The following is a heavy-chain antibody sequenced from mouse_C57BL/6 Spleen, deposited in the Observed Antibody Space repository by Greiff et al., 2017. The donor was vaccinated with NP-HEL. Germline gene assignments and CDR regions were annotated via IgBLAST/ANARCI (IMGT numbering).Heavy chain of an antibody. CDR3: AIDYYYGSSGGDYFDY. V-gene: IGHV1-72*01. D-gene: IGHD1-1*01. J-gene: IGHJ2*01. CDR1: GYTFTSYW. Sequence: QVQLKQPGAELVKPGASVKLSCKASGYTFTSYWMHWVKQRPGRGLEWIGRIDPNSGGTKYNAKFKSKATLTVDKPSSTAYMQLSSLTSGNSAVYYCAIDYYYGSSGGDYFDYWGQGTTLTVSA. CDR2: IDPNSGGT.